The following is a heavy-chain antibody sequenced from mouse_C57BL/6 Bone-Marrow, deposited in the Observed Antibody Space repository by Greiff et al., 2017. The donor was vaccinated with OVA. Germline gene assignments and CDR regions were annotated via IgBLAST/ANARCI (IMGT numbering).Heavy chain of an antibody. V-gene: IGHV1-50*01. J-gene: IGHJ1*03. D-gene: IGHD2-1*01. Sequence: QVQLQQPGAELVKPGASVKLSCKASGYTFTSYWMQWVKQRPGQGLEWIGEIDPSDSYTNYNQKFKGKATLTVDTSSSTAYMQLSSLTSEDSAVYYCARWRVVTTSYWYFDVWGTGTTVTVSS. CDR2: IDPSDSYT. CDR1: GYTFTSYW. CDR3: ARWRVVTTSYWYFDV.